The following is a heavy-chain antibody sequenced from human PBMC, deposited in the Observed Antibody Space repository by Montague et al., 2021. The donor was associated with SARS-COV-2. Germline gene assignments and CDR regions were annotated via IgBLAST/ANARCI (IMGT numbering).Heavy chain of an antibody. Sequence: SETLSLTCTVSGGSVSSSYWSWIRQPPGKGLEWVGYIHYSGTMKYNPSLNSRVTISVDTSKNQFSLKLSSVTAADTAVYYCARGRAARSITIFGVVNPAIRYYYYMDVWGKGTTVTVSS. J-gene: IGHJ6*03. V-gene: IGHV4-59*02. CDR2: IHYSGTM. D-gene: IGHD3-3*01. CDR3: ARGRAARSITIFGVVNPAIRYYYYMDV. CDR1: GGSVSSSY.